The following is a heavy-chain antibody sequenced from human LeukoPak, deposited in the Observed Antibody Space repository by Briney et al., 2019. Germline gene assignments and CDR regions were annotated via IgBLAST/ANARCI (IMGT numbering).Heavy chain of an antibody. V-gene: IGHV3-23*01. CDR1: IRKSSDYG. CDR3: ARYGVVLPPGSHIPHWFDF. J-gene: IGHJ5*01. CDR2: IVGRNGDT. D-gene: IGHD2-15*01. Sequence: GTPSLSCALSIRKSSDYGNTGDRDARGKVQKWISTIVGRNGDTYYTDSVKGRFTISRDIYKNTVYLQMSSLRGDDTAVYYCARYGVVLPPGSHIPHWFDFWGQGSLVTVSS.